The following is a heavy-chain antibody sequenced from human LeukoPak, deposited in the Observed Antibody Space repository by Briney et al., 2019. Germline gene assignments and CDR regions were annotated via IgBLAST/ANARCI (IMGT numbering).Heavy chain of an antibody. D-gene: IGHD2-15*01. CDR1: GYSISSGYY. CDR3: ARDPTPGYCSGGSCYIDDY. J-gene: IGHJ4*02. Sequence: PSETLSLTCTVSGYSISSGYYWGWIRQPPGKGLGWIGSIYHSGSTYYNPSLKSRVTISVDTSKNQFSLKLSSVTAADTAVYYCARDPTPGYCSGGSCYIDDYWGQGTLVTVSS. CDR2: IYHSGST. V-gene: IGHV4-38-2*02.